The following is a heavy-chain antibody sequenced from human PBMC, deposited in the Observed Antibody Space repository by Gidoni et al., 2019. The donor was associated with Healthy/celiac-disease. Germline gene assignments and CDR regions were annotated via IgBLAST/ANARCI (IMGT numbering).Heavy chain of an antibody. J-gene: IGHJ4*02. D-gene: IGHD6-19*01. Sequence: EVQLVESGGGLVQPGRSLRLSCAASGFPFDAYAMHWVRQAPGKGLEWVSGISWNSGSIGYADSVKGRFTISRDNAKNSLYLQMNSLRAEDTALYYCAKANWPGQWLVYFDYWGQGTLVTVSS. V-gene: IGHV3-9*01. CDR3: AKANWPGQWLVYFDY. CDR2: ISWNSGSI. CDR1: GFPFDAYA.